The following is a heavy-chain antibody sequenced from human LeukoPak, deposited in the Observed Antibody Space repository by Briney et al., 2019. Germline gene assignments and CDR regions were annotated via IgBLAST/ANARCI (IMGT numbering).Heavy chain of an antibody. CDR1: GGSISSYY. CDR3: ARHGHSSSFSDP. V-gene: IGHV4-59*08. Sequence: SETLSLTCTVSGGSISSYYWSWIRQPPGKGLEWIGYIYYSGSTNYNPSLKSRVTISVDTSKNQFSLKLSSVTAADTAAYYCARHGHSSSFSDPWGQGTLVTVSS. J-gene: IGHJ5*02. D-gene: IGHD6-13*01. CDR2: IYYSGST.